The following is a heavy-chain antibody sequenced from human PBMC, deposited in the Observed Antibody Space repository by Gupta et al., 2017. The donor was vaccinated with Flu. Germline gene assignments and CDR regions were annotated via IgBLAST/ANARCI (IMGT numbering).Heavy chain of an antibody. CDR2: IWHDARDK. CDR3: VRDLTRPALHGVS. D-gene: IGHD3-9*01. Sequence: CAWIYGTYGMHWVRQDPGKGLEWVAIIWHDARDKDYGDYVYGRFTITRDQAKNTTYLQLNRLSVEDTAVYYCVRDLTRPALHGVSWGQGTLVIVSS. CDR1: AWIYGTYG. J-gene: IGHJ5*02. V-gene: IGHV3-33*01.